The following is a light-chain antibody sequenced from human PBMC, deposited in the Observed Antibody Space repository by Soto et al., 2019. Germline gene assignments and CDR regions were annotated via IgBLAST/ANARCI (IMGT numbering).Light chain of an antibody. CDR3: QQFHSFSPT. Sequence: DIQMTQSPSTLSASVGDRVTITCRASQSMSSWLAWYQQKPGKAPKLLIYKASSLQSGVPSRFSGSGSGTEFTLTISSLQPDDFATYYCQQFHSFSPTCGQGTKVEIK. J-gene: IGKJ1*01. V-gene: IGKV1-5*03. CDR1: QSMSSW. CDR2: KAS.